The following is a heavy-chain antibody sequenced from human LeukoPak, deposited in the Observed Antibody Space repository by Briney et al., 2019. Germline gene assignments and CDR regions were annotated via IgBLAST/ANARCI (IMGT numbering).Heavy chain of an antibody. Sequence: RGSLRLSCAASGFTFSSYSMNWVRQAPGKGLEWVSSTRSSSSYIYYADSVKGRFTISRDNAKNSLYLQMNSLRAEDTAVYYCAREYYDILTGYSGGGFDYWGQGTLVTVSS. V-gene: IGHV3-21*01. J-gene: IGHJ4*02. D-gene: IGHD3-9*01. CDR3: AREYYDILTGYSGGGFDY. CDR2: TRSSSSYI. CDR1: GFTFSSYS.